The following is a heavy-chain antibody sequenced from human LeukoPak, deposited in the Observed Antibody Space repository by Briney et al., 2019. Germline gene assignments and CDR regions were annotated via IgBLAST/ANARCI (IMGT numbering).Heavy chain of an antibody. J-gene: IGHJ3*02. CDR3: ATAPIGQRGLGELSFAGTGYAFDI. D-gene: IGHD3-16*02. Sequence: ASVKVSGKASGYTFSNYGMNWVRQAPGQGLEWMGWISANNGKTKFAQKFQSRITMTTDTSTNTAYMELSSLRYEDAAVYYCATAPIGQRGLGELSFAGTGYAFDIWGQGTMVTVSS. V-gene: IGHV1-18*01. CDR2: ISANNGKT. CDR1: GYTFSNYG.